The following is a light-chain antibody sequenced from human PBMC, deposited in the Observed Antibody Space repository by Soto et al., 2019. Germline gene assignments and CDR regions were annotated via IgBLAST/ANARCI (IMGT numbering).Light chain of an antibody. CDR2: LEGSGSY. V-gene: IGLV4-60*02. CDR1: SGHSSYI. CDR3: ETWDSNTHV. J-gene: IGLJ1*01. Sequence: QPVLTQSSSASASLGSSVKLTCTLSSGHSSYIIEWHQQQPGKAPRYLMKLEGSGSYNKGSRVPDRFSGSSSGADRYLTIANLQFEDEADYYCETWDSNTHVFGTGTKLTVL.